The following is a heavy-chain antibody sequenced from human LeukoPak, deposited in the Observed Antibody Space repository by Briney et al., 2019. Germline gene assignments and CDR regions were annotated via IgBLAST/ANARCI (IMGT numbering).Heavy chain of an antibody. CDR1: GFTFSNYA. CDR3: AKEAARVIRGGWSHFDY. J-gene: IGHJ4*02. Sequence: PGGSLRLSCAASGFTFSNYAMSWFGKPPGKGREGAWAVPGSGGSTYYADSVKGRFTISRDNSKNTLYLQMNSLRAEDTAVYYCAKEAARVIRGGWSHFDYWGQGTLVTVSS. D-gene: IGHD6-19*01. V-gene: IGHV3-23*01. CDR2: VPGSGGST.